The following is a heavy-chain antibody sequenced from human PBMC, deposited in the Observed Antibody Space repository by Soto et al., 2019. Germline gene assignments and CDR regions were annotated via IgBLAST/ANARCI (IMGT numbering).Heavy chain of an antibody. CDR1: GFTFSSYW. D-gene: IGHD3-22*01. CDR3: ARKYNYESSGYYY. J-gene: IGHJ4*02. Sequence: EVQLVESGGGLVQPGGSLRLSCADSGFTFSSYWMHWVHQAPGKGLVWVSRINSDGSSTNYADSVKGRFTISRDNAKNTLYLQMNSLRVEDTAVYYCARKYNYESSGYYYWGQGTLVTVSS. V-gene: IGHV3-74*01. CDR2: INSDGSST.